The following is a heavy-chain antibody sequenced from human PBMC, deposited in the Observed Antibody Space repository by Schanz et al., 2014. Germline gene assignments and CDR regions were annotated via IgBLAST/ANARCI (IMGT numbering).Heavy chain of an antibody. D-gene: IGHD4-17*01. V-gene: IGHV3-30*04. Sequence: QVQLVESGGGVVQPGRSLRLSCAASGFSFSSYAMHWVRQAPGKGLEWVAVISYEGNDKYYGDSVKGRFTVSRDNAKSTLFLQMDSLRPEDTAIYYCAKDCPSDYGDHCFDFWGQGTLVTVSS. CDR3: AKDCPSDYGDHCFDF. CDR1: GFSFSSYA. J-gene: IGHJ4*02. CDR2: ISYEGNDK.